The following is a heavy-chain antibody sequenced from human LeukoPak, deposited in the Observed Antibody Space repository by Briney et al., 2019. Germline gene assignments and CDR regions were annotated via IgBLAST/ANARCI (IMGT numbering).Heavy chain of an antibody. J-gene: IGHJ4*02. Sequence: PGGSLRLSCAASGFTFSSYGMSWVRQAPGKGLEWVSAISGSGGSTYYADSVKGRLTISRDNSKNTLYLQMNSLRAEDTAVYYCARGWYTGWYSDWGQGTLVTVSS. CDR1: GFTFSSYG. CDR3: ARGWYTGWYSD. V-gene: IGHV3-23*01. D-gene: IGHD6-19*01. CDR2: ISGSGGST.